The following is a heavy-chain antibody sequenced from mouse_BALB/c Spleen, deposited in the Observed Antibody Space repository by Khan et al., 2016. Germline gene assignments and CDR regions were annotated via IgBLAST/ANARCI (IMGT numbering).Heavy chain of an antibody. CDR1: GYSITSDYA. CDR3: ARSDYGSKDAMDY. J-gene: IGHJ4*01. CDR2: ISYSGST. V-gene: IGHV3-2*02. Sequence: EVQLQESGPGLVKPSQSLSLTYTVTGYSITSDYAWNWIRQFPGNKLEWMGYISYSGSTSYNPSLKSRISITRDTSNNQFFLQLNSVTSEDTATYYCARSDYGSKDAMDYWGQGTSVTVSS. D-gene: IGHD1-1*01.